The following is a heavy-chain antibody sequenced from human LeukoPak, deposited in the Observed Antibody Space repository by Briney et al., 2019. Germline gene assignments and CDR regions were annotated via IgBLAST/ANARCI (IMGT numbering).Heavy chain of an antibody. CDR3: ARVMVGVVTSAFDI. Sequence: SETLSLTCNVSGYSISSGYFWGWIRQPPGKGLEWIGSISYSGSTYYNPSLKSRVTISVDTSKNQFSLKLSSVTAADTAVYYCARVMVGVVTSAFDIWGQGTMVTVSS. J-gene: IGHJ3*02. V-gene: IGHV4-38-2*02. CDR1: GYSISSGYF. CDR2: ISYSGST. D-gene: IGHD3-3*01.